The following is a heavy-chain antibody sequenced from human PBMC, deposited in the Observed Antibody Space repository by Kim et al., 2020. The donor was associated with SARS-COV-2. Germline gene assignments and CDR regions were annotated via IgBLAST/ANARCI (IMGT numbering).Heavy chain of an antibody. D-gene: IGHD6-13*01. CDR1: GGTFSSYA. CDR2: IIPIFGTA. CDR3: AREDQYSSSWYAIVDEPGWYFDL. J-gene: IGHJ2*01. Sequence: SVKVSCKASGGTFSSYAISWVRQAPGQGLEWMGGIIPIFGTANYAQKFQGRVTITADESTSTAYMELSSLRSEDTAVYYCAREDQYSSSWYAIVDEPGWYFDLWGRGTLVTVSS. V-gene: IGHV1-69*13.